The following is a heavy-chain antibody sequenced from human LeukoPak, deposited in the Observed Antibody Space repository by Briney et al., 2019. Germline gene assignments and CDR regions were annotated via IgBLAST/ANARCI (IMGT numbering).Heavy chain of an antibody. J-gene: IGHJ6*03. CDR1: GFTFSSYG. D-gene: IGHD5-18*01. V-gene: IGHV3-30*18. Sequence: GGSLRLSCAASGFTFSSYGMHWVRQAPGKGLEWVAVISYDGSNKYYADSVKGRFTISRDNSKNTLYLQMNSLRAEDTAVYYCAKDQRYSYGYDYYYYYMDVWGKGTTVTISS. CDR3: AKDQRYSYGYDYYYYYMDV. CDR2: ISYDGSNK.